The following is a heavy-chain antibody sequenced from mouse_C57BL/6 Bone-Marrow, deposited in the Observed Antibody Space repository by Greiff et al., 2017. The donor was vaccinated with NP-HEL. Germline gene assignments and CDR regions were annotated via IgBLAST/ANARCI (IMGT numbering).Heavy chain of an antibody. CDR2: IYPRDGST. V-gene: IGHV1-78*01. J-gene: IGHJ1*03. D-gene: IGHD1-1*01. CDR3: ARLGNYYGSSSWYFDV. Sequence: PEQGLEWIGYIYPRDGSTKYNEKFKGKATLTADKSSSTAYMQLNSLTSEDSAVYFCARLGNYYGSSSWYFDVWGTGTTVTVSS.